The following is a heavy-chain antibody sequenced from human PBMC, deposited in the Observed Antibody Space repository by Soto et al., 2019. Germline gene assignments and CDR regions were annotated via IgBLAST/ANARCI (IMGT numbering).Heavy chain of an antibody. J-gene: IGHJ3*02. Sequence: ASVKVSCKASGYTFTNYYMHWVRQAPGQGLEWMGIINPSGGSTSYAQKFQGRVTVTRDTSTSTVYMELSSLRSEDTAVYYCARMLDTLMVMGAFHIWGQGTMVTVSS. V-gene: IGHV1-46*01. CDR1: GYTFTNYY. D-gene: IGHD5-18*01. CDR3: ARMLDTLMVMGAFHI. CDR2: INPSGGST.